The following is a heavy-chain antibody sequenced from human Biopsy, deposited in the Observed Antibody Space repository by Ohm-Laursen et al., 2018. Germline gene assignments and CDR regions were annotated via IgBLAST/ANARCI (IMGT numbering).Heavy chain of an antibody. V-gene: IGHV3-30*18. Sequence: SLRLSCAASGFTFRTYGMHRVRLAPGKGLEWVAVISYDQITKHYADSVRGRFTISRDNSKNTLYLQVNSLRAEDTAVYYYAKDLSVYYYYGIDVWGQGTTVTVSS. CDR2: ISYDQITK. D-gene: IGHD5/OR15-5a*01. CDR3: AKDLSVYYYYGIDV. J-gene: IGHJ6*02. CDR1: GFTFRTYG.